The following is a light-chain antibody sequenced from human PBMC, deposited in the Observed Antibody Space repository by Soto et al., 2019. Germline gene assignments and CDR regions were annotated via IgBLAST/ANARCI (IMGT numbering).Light chain of an antibody. Sequence: DIQVTQSPDSLSASVRHLVTITCRRSQGITNRLAWYQQKPGKAPKLLIYEASSLQSGVPSRISGSGSGTDFTLTISSLQPEDFATYYCQQANSFPITFGQGTRLEI. V-gene: IGKV1-12*01. J-gene: IGKJ5*01. CDR3: QQANSFPIT. CDR1: QGITNR. CDR2: EAS.